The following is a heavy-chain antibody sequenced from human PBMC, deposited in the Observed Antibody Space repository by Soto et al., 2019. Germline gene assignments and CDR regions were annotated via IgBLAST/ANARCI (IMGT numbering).Heavy chain of an antibody. CDR2: IYSGGST. J-gene: IGHJ3*02. V-gene: IGHV3-66*01. CDR3: ARDPPAGDQPRGAFDI. Sequence: EVQLVESGGGLVQPGGSLRLSCAASGFTVSSNYMSWVRQAPGKGLEWVSVIYSGGSTYYADSVKGRFTISRDNSKNTLYLQMNSLRAEDTAVYYCARDPPAGDQPRGAFDIWGQGTMVTVSS. D-gene: IGHD4-17*01. CDR1: GFTVSSNY.